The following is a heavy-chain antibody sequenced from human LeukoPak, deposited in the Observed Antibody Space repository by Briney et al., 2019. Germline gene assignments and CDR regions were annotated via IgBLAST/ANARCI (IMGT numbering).Heavy chain of an antibody. CDR3: ARVLLERPGIDSFDI. V-gene: IGHV3-48*01. CDR1: GFTFSSYS. CDR2: ISSSWSTI. J-gene: IGHJ3*02. D-gene: IGHD1-1*01. Sequence: GGSLRLSCAASGFTFSSYSMEWVRQAPGKGLEWVSHISSSWSTIYYADSVKGRFTISRDNAKNSLYLQMNSLRAEDTAVYYCARVLLERPGIDSFDIWGQGATATVSS.